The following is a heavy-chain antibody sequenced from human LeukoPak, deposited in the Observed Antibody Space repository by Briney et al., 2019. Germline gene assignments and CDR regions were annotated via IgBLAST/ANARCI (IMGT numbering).Heavy chain of an antibody. CDR1: GFPFSTND. V-gene: IGHV3-23*01. Sequence: GGSLRLSCAASGFPFSTNDMSWVRQAPGKGLEWVSAISGSASGGTTYEDSVKGRFTISRDNSKGTLYLHMNSLRAEDTAVYYCAKVKTHWYSDNWGRGTVVTVSS. CDR2: ISGSASGGT. CDR3: AKVKTHWYSDN. D-gene: IGHD1-1*01. J-gene: IGHJ4*02.